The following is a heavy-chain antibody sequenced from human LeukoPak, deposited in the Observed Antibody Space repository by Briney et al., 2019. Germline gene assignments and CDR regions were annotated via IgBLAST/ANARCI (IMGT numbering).Heavy chain of an antibody. J-gene: IGHJ6*02. V-gene: IGHV4-59*01. CDR1: GGSISTYY. D-gene: IGHD6-6*01. CDR2: IYFSGST. Sequence: SETLSLTCTVSGGSISTYYWSWIRQPPGKGLEWIGYIYFSGSTNYNPSLKSRVTISADTSKNQFSLKLSSVTAADTAVYYCARNHGSSVYYYYGMDVWGQGTTVTVSS. CDR3: ARNHGSSVYYYYGMDV.